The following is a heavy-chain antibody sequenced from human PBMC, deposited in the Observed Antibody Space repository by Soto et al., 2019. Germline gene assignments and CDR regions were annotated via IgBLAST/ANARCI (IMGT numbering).Heavy chain of an antibody. CDR2: IDPSDSYT. CDR1: GYSFTSYW. CDR3: ARTGRSIAVAGTVDY. J-gene: IGHJ4*02. Sequence: GESLKISCKGSGYSFTSYWISWVRQMPGEGLEWMGRIDPSDSYTNYSPSFQGHVTISADKSISTAYLQWSSLKASDTAMYYCARTGRSIAVAGTVDYWGQGTLVTVSS. V-gene: IGHV5-10-1*01. D-gene: IGHD6-19*01.